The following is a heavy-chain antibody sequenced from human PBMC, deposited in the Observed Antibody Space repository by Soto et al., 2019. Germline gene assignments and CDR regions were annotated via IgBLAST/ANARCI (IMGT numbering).Heavy chain of an antibody. J-gene: IGHJ4*02. CDR2: MSFDGGKI. V-gene: IGHV3-30-3*01. D-gene: IGHD3-22*01. CDR1: GFTFSNAW. CDR3: ARERNSGYYRTVDY. Sequence: GGSLRLSCAASGFTFSNAWMSWVRQAPGKGLEWVGVMSFDGGKIYYADSLKGRFTISRDNSKNTLYLQINSLRVEDTSVYYCARERNSGYYRTVDYWGQGTLVTVSS.